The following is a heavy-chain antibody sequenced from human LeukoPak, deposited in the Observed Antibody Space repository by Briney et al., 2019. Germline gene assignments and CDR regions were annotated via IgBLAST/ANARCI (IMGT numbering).Heavy chain of an antibody. Sequence: GGSLRLSCPAPGFPFSIYERNGVRQAPGKGLDGVPSINERGTTMYYANSVKGRFTISRDNAKNSLYLQVNSLRAEDTAVYYCARELTHCGGDCHDYWGQGTLVTVSS. V-gene: IGHV3-48*03. CDR2: INERGTTM. CDR1: GFPFSIYE. D-gene: IGHD2-21*02. J-gene: IGHJ4*02. CDR3: ARELTHCGGDCHDY.